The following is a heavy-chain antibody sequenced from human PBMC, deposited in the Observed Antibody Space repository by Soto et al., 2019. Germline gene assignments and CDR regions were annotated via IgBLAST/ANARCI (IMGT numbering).Heavy chain of an antibody. V-gene: IGHV3-21*01. J-gene: IGHJ4*02. Sequence: GGSLRLSCAASGFTFSSYSMDWVRQAPGKGLEWVSSISSSSSYIYYADPVKGRFTISRDNAKNSLYLQMNSLRAEDTAVYYCARDSDYGPFDYWGQGTLVTVSS. CDR1: GFTFSSYS. CDR2: ISSSSSYI. D-gene: IGHD4-17*01. CDR3: ARDSDYGPFDY.